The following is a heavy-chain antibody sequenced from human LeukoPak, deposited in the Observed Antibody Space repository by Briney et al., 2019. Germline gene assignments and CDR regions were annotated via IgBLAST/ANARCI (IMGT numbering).Heavy chain of an antibody. CDR2: ISSSSSYT. CDR3: ARENLRFLEWLLYPAYYYYGMDV. CDR1: GFTFSDFY. Sequence: GGSLRLSCAASGFTFSDFYMSCIRQAPGKGLEWVSYISSSSSYTKSADSVKGRFTISRENAKNSLYLQMNSLRAEDTAVYYCARENLRFLEWLLYPAYYYYGMDVWGQGTTVTVSS. D-gene: IGHD3-3*01. J-gene: IGHJ6*02. V-gene: IGHV3-11*06.